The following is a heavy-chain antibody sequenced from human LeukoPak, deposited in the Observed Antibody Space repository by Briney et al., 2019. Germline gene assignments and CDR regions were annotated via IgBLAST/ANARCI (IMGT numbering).Heavy chain of an antibody. CDR2: IKQDGVEK. Sequence: GGSLRLSCVVSGFTFSSYYMSWVRQAPGKGLEWVANIKQDGVEKHYVDSVKGRFTISRDNSKNTLYLQMNSLRAEDTAVYYCAKARRDGYNYLHYWGQGTLVTVSS. D-gene: IGHD5-24*01. V-gene: IGHV3-7*03. J-gene: IGHJ4*02. CDR3: AKARRDGYNYLHY. CDR1: GFTFSSYY.